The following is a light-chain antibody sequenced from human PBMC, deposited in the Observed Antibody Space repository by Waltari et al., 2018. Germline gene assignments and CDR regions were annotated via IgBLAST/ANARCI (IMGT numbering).Light chain of an antibody. CDR2: KAN. J-gene: IGLJ3*02. CDR3: LLYMGSGIWV. V-gene: IGLV8-61*01. CDR1: SCSHSSISS. Sequence: QTVVTQEPSLSVSPGGTVTLTCALSSCSHSSISSARCSQQSPGQTPRTLVYKANIRSSGVPDRFSGSVLGNKAVLIITGAQAEDESTYYCLLYMGSGIWVFGGGTKLTVL.